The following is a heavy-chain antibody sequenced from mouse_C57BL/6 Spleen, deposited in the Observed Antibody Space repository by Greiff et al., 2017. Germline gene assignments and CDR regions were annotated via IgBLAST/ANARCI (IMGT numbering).Heavy chain of an antibody. Sequence: EVMLVESGGGLVQPGESLKLSCESNEYEFPSHDMSWVRKTPETRLELVAAINSDCGSTYYPATMERRFLISIDNTKKTLYLQMSSLRSEDPALYYCERGGYYAPYFDKWGQGTTPTVSS. CDR1: EYEFPSHD. CDR3: ERGGYYAPYFDK. D-gene: IGHD2-3*01. J-gene: IGHJ2*01. CDR2: INSDCGST. V-gene: IGHV5-2*01.